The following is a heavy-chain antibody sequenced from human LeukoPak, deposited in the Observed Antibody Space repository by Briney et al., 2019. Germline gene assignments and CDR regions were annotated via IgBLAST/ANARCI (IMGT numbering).Heavy chain of an antibody. D-gene: IGHD5-12*01. CDR2: INHSGST. Sequence: SETLSLTCAVYGGSFSGYYWSWIRQPPGKGLEWIGEINHSGSTNYNPSLKSRVTISVDTSKNQFSLKLSSVTAADTAVYYCARRSGYARGHFDYWGQGTLVTVSS. CDR1: GGSFSGYY. J-gene: IGHJ4*02. V-gene: IGHV4-34*01. CDR3: ARRSGYARGHFDY.